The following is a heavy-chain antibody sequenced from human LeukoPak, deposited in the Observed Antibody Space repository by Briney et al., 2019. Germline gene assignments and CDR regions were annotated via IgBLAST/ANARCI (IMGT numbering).Heavy chain of an antibody. Sequence: SVKVSCKASGGTFISYAISWVRQAPGQGLEWMGRIIPIFGTANYAQKFQGRVTITTDASTSTAYMELSRLRSEDTAVYYSARGRLRLGLPGFDYLGQGTLVTVSS. CDR2: IIPIFGTA. V-gene: IGHV1-69*05. CDR3: ARGRLRLGLPGFDY. CDR1: GGTFISYA. D-gene: IGHD3-16*01. J-gene: IGHJ4*02.